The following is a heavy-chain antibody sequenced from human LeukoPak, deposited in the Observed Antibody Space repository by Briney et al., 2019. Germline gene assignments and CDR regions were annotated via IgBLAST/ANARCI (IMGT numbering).Heavy chain of an antibody. D-gene: IGHD6-19*01. CDR2: ISGSGDGA. CDR1: GFTFSTYA. V-gene: IGHV3-23*01. Sequence: PGGSLRLSCAASGFTFSTYAMSWVRQAPGKGLQWVSLISGSGDGAHYADSVKGRFTISRGNSKNTLYLQMNSLRAEDTAVYYCARGGIAVAATKAPSSYYYYGMDVWGQGTTVTVSS. J-gene: IGHJ6*02. CDR3: ARGGIAVAATKAPSSYYYYGMDV.